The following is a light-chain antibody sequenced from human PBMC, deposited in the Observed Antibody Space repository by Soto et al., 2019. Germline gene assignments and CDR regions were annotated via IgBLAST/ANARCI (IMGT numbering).Light chain of an antibody. J-gene: IGLJ2*01. CDR2: EVS. V-gene: IGLV2-14*01. CDR1: TSDFVNYNY. CDR3: SSYTVSTDVV. Sequence: QSVLTQPASLSGSPGQSVTISCSGTTSDFVNYNYVSWYQHHPGKAPQLILYEVSNRPSGVSSRFSGSKSGHTASLTISGLQAEDEAYYYCSSYTVSTDVVFCGGTKLTVL.